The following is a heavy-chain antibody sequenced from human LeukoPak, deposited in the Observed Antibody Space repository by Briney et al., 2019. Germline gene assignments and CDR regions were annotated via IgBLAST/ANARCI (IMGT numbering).Heavy chain of an antibody. J-gene: IGHJ6*02. CDR3: ARDLGVGIAVAGRRYYGMDV. Sequence: PSETLSLTCTVSGGSISSYYWSWIRQPPGKGLEWIGYIYYSGSTNYNPSLKSRVTISVDTSKNQFSLKLSSVTAADTAVYYCARDLGVGIAVAGRRYYGMDVWGQGTTVTVSS. CDR2: IYYSGST. D-gene: IGHD6-13*01. V-gene: IGHV4-59*01. CDR1: GGSISSYY.